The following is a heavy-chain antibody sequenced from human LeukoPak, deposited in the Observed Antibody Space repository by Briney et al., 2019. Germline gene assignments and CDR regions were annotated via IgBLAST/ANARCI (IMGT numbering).Heavy chain of an antibody. CDR2: IYYSGST. V-gene: IGHV4-39*01. CDR1: GGSISSSNYY. Sequence: PSETLSLTCTVSGGSISSSNYYWGWIRQPPGKGLEWIGSIYYSGSTYYNPSLKSRVTISVDTSKNQFSLKLSSMTAADTAVYYCARQGYYYGSGTWFDYWGQGTLVTVSS. D-gene: IGHD3-10*01. J-gene: IGHJ4*02. CDR3: ARQGYYYGSGTWFDY.